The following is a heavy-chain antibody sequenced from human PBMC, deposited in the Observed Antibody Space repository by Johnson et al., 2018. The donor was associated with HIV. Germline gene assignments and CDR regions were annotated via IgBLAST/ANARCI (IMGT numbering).Heavy chain of an antibody. CDR1: GFTFSSYG. V-gene: IGHV3-30*02. CDR3: AKGRNTYGADVFDI. J-gene: IGHJ3*02. D-gene: IGHD4/OR15-4a*01. CDR2: IRYDGSNK. Sequence: VQLVESGGGVVQPGGSLRLSCAASGFTFSSYGMHWVRQAPGKGLDWVAFIRYDGSNKYYADSVKGRFTISRDNSKNTLYLQMNSLRVEDTAVYYCAKGRNTYGADVFDIWGQGTMVTVSS.